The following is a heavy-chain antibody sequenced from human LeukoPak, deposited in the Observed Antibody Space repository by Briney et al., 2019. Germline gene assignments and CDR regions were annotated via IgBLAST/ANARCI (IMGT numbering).Heavy chain of an antibody. Sequence: ASVKVSCKASGYTNTGDYMHWVRQAPGQGLEWMGWINPNSGGTNYAQKFQGRVTMTRDTSISTAYMELSRLRSDDTAVYYCASIGPYYYDSSGSLDAFDIWGQGTMVTVSS. J-gene: IGHJ3*02. CDR3: ASIGPYYYDSSGSLDAFDI. CDR1: GYTNTGDY. V-gene: IGHV1-2*02. CDR2: INPNSGGT. D-gene: IGHD3-22*01.